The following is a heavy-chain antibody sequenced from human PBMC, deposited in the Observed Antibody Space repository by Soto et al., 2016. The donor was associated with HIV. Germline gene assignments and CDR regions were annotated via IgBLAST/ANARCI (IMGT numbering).Heavy chain of an antibody. Sequence: VQLVQSGAEVKKPGSSVKVSCKASGGTFSNYTINWVRQATGQGLEWMGWMNPNSGNTGYAQKFQGRVTITRNTSISTAYMELSSLRSEDTAVYYCARSHSSSWYWWFDPWGQGTLVTVSS. CDR1: GGTFSNYT. CDR2: MNPNSGNT. J-gene: IGHJ5*02. V-gene: IGHV1-8*03. CDR3: ARSHSSSWYWWFDP. D-gene: IGHD6-13*01.